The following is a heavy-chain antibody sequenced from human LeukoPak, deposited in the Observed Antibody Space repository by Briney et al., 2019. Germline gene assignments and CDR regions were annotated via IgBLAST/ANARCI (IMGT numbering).Heavy chain of an antibody. CDR1: GYSISSGYY. D-gene: IGHD1-26*01. J-gene: IGHJ6*03. V-gene: IGHV4-38-2*02. CDR3: ARDQSYYGYYYYYMDV. CDR2: IYHSGST. Sequence: SETLSLTCTVSGYSISSGYYWGWIRQPPGKGLEWIGSIYHSGSTYYNPSLKSRVTISVDTSKNQFSLKLSSVTAADTAVYYCARDQSYYGYYYYYMDVWGKGTTVTVSS.